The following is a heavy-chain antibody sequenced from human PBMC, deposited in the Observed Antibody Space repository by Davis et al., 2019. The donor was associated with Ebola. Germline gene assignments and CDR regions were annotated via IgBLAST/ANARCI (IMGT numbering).Heavy chain of an antibody. J-gene: IGHJ6*02. CDR1: GFTFSSYG. Sequence: PGGSLRLSCAASGFTFSSYGMHWVRQAPGKGLEWVAVISYDGSNKYYADSVKGRFTISRDNSKNTLYLQMNSLRAEDTAVYYCARDSDYDYVWGSYHNGMDVWGQGTTVTVSS. CDR3: ARDSDYDYVWGSYHNGMDV. V-gene: IGHV3-30*03. CDR2: ISYDGSNK. D-gene: IGHD3-16*02.